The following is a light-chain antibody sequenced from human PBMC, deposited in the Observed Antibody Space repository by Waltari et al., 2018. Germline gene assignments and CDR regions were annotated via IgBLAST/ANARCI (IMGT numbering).Light chain of an antibody. J-gene: IGKJ1*01. CDR1: HSINIF. CDR3: QQSYRTPWT. V-gene: IGKV1-39*01. CDR2: GAS. Sequence: DIQMTQFPTSLSASAGDRVTVTCRARHSINIFLNWYQQRPGKAPKLLIFGASTLQTGVPFRFSASGSGTDFTLTISSLQPEDVATYYCQQSYRTPWTFGQGTTVEI.